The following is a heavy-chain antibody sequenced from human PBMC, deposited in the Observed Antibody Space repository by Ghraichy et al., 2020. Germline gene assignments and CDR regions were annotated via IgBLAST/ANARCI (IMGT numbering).Heavy chain of an antibody. Sequence: SCAGSGFIFSTYSMNWVRQAPGKGLDWVSSISSNTNYIYYGDSMKGRFTISRDNAKNSVYLQMNSLRAEDTAVYYCARGMTGSYFSDFDFWGQGTLVTVSS. D-gene: IGHD1-26*01. CDR1: GFIFSTYS. J-gene: IGHJ3*01. CDR3: ARGMTGSYFSDFDF. V-gene: IGHV3-21*01. CDR2: ISSNTNYI.